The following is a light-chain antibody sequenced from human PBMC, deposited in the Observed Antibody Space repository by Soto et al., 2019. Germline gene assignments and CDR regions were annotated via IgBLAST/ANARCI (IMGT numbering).Light chain of an antibody. V-gene: IGKV3-20*01. CDR1: QSVSSSY. CDR2: GAS. J-gene: IGKJ1*01. CDR3: QPDGSSWT. Sequence: SVLTQAPGTLSLSPGERATLSCRASQSVSSSYLAWYQQKPGQAPRLLIYGASSRATGIPDRFSGSGSGTDFTLTISRLEPEYFAVYYCQPDGSSWTFGQGTKVEIK.